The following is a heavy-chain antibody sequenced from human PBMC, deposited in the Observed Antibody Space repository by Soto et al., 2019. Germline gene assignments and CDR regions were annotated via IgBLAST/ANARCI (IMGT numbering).Heavy chain of an antibody. J-gene: IGHJ4*02. CDR2: LYSGST. V-gene: IGHV4-39*01. CDR1: GGSISSRSAY. Sequence: SETLSLTCTVSGGSISSRSAYLGWIRQPPGKGLEWIGTLYSGSTYSNPSLKSRVTISVDTSKNQFSLKLGSVAAADTAIYYCATTRGIAVGGSFDNWGQGILVTVSS. D-gene: IGHD6-19*01. CDR3: ATTRGIAVGGSFDN.